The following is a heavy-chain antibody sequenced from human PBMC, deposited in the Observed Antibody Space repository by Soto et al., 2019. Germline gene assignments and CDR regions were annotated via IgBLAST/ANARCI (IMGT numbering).Heavy chain of an antibody. D-gene: IGHD3-3*01. CDR2: ISSDSRTI. Sequence: GGSLRLSCVASGFSLSDYAVNWVRQAPGKGLEWVSFISSDSRTIYYADSVEGRFTVSRDNARNSVSLQMDSLRDEDAAVYYCARIKLVEWFFINVDVYDMDAWSQGTAVTVSS. CDR3: ARIKLVEWFFINVDVYDMDA. J-gene: IGHJ6*02. CDR1: GFSLSDYA. V-gene: IGHV3-48*02.